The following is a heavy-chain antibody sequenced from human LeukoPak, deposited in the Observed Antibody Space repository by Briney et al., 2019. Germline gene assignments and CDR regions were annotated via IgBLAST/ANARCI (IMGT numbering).Heavy chain of an antibody. Sequence: PSETLSLTCAVSGGSISSGGYSWSWIRQPPGKGLEWIGYIYHSGSTYYNPCLKSRVTISVDRSKNQFSLKLGSVTAADTAVYYCASSLGYCSGGSCYYWFDPWGQGTLVTVSS. CDR3: ASSLGYCSGGSCYYWFDP. J-gene: IGHJ5*02. D-gene: IGHD2-15*01. V-gene: IGHV4-30-2*01. CDR1: GGSISSGGYS. CDR2: IYHSGST.